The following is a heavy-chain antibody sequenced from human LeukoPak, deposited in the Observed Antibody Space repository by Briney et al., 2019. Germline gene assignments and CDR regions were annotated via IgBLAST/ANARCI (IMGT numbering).Heavy chain of an antibody. J-gene: IGHJ4*02. CDR2: INHSGST. D-gene: IGHD2-2*01. V-gene: IGHV4-34*01. CDR1: GGSFSGYY. CDR3: ARRGSEDTSSYFDY. Sequence: RSSETLSLTCAVYGGSFSGYYWSWIRQPPGKGLEWIGEINHSGSTNYNPSLKSRVTISVDTSKNQFSLKLSSVTAADTAVYYCARRGSEDTSSYFDYWGQGTLVTVS.